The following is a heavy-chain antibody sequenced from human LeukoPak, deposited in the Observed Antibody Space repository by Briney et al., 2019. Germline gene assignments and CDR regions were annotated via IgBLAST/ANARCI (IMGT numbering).Heavy chain of an antibody. D-gene: IGHD6-13*01. V-gene: IGHV5-51*01. CDR3: ARGRSRYSSSWYYYYYGMDV. CDR2: IYPGDSDT. Sequence: GESLKISCKGSGYNFTSNWIGWVRQMPGKGLEWMGIIYPGDSDTRYSPSFQGQVTISADKSISTAYLQWSSLKASDTAMYYCARGRSRYSSSWYYYYYGMDVWGQGTTVTVSS. CDR1: GYNFTSNW. J-gene: IGHJ6*02.